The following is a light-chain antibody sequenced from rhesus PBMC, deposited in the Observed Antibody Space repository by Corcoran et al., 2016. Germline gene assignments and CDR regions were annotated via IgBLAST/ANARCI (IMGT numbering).Light chain of an antibody. V-gene: IGKV1-43*02. Sequence: DIQMTQSPSSQSAPVVDRVTITCRASQGSSNYLSWYQQKPGKAPKLLFYDASTLQSGVPSMVSGSGSRTAFTLTITSLQPNDFGTYSYLQYTRDPLTFGVGTKVEIK. CDR2: DAS. CDR3: LQYTRDPLT. CDR1: QGSSNY. J-gene: IGKJ4*01.